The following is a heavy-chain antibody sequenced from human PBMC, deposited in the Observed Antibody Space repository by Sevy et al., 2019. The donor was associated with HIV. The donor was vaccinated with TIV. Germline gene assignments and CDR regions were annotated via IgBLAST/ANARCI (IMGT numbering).Heavy chain of an antibody. CDR1: GFIFSNYY. V-gene: IGHV3-48*03. CDR3: ARVRDRYCSGGSCYYGYFFDY. D-gene: IGHD2-15*01. J-gene: IGHJ4*02. CDR2: ISDRGDTR. Sequence: GGSLRLSCAASGFIFSNYYMTWVRQAPGKGLEWVSYISDRGDTRSYADSVKGRFTISRDNAKNALYLQMSSLRGEDTAVYYCARVRDRYCSGGSCYYGYFFDYWGQGTLGTVSS.